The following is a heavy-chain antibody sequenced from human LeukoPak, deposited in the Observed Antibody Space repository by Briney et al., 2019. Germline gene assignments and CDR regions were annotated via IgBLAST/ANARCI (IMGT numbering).Heavy chain of an antibody. V-gene: IGHV1-8*03. CDR2: MNPNSGNT. CDR1: GYTFTSYD. D-gene: IGHD3-3*01. CDR3: ARGAYYDFWSGYINYYYYYYMDV. J-gene: IGHJ6*03. Sequence: VSVKVSCKASGYTFTSYDINWVRQATGQGLEWMGWMNPNSGNTGYAQKFQGRVTITRNTSISTAYMELSSLRSEDTAVYYCARGAYYDFWSGYINYYYYYYMDVWGKGTTVTVSS.